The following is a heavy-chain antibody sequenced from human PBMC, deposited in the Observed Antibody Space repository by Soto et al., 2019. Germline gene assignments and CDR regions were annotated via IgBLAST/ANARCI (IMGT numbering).Heavy chain of an antibody. CDR3: AKDLPPGLWFGELFRPDAFDI. D-gene: IGHD3-10*01. V-gene: IGHV3-23*01. J-gene: IGHJ3*02. CDR2: ISGSGGST. Sequence: TSETLSLTCTVSGASISSNNWWTWVRQSPGKGLEWVSAISGSGGSTYYADSVKGRFTISRDNSKNTLYLQMNSLRAEDTAVYYCAKDLPPGLWFGELFRPDAFDIWGQGTMVTVSS. CDR1: GASISSNN.